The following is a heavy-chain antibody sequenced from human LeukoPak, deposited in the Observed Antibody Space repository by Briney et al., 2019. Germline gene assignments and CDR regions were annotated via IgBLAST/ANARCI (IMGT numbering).Heavy chain of an antibody. CDR3: ARRDQLERRSYYYGMDV. V-gene: IGHV4-39*01. CDR2: TYYSGST. CDR1: GGSISSSSYY. D-gene: IGHD1-1*01. J-gene: IGHJ6*02. Sequence: SETLSLTCTVSGGSISSSSYYWGWIRQPPGKGLEWIGSTYYSGSTYYNPSLKSRVTISVDTSKNQFSLKLSSVTAADTAVYYCARRDQLERRSYYYGMDVWGQGTTVTVSS.